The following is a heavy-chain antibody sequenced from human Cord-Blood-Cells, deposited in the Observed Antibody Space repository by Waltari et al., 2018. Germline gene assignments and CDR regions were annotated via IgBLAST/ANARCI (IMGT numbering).Heavy chain of an antibody. V-gene: IGHV4-39*01. CDR1: GGPISISSYY. Sequence: QLQLQESGPGLVKPSETLSLTCTVSGGPISISSYYWGWIRQPPGKGLEWIGGIYYSGSTSSNPSLKSRVTISVDTSKNQFSLKLSSVTAADTAVYYCASTAPYYYDSSGYYYFDYWGQEPWSPSPQ. CDR3: ASTAPYYYDSSGYYYFDY. J-gene: IGHJ4*01. D-gene: IGHD3-22*01. CDR2: IYYSGST.